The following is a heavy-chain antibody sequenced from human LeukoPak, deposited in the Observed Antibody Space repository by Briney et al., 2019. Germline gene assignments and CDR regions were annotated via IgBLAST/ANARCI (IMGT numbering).Heavy chain of an antibody. CDR3: ARVGSGSSYYYYYYMDV. V-gene: IGHV4-59*01. D-gene: IGHD3-10*01. J-gene: IGHJ6*03. CDR2: IYYSGST. Sequence: KPSETLSLTCTVSGGSNSSYYWSWVRQPPGKGLEWIGYIYYSGSTNYNPSLKSRVTISVDTSKNQFSLKLSSVTAADTAVYYCARVGSGSSYYYYYYMDVWGKGTTVTVSS. CDR1: GGSNSSYY.